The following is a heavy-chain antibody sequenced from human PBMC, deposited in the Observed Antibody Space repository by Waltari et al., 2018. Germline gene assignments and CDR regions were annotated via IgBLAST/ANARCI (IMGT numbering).Heavy chain of an antibody. J-gene: IGHJ5*01. Sequence: QLQLQESGTGLVKPSETLSLTCTVSGGSISSSSYDWGWIRQPPGKGLEWIGSIYYSGSTYYNPSLKSRVTISVDTSKNQFSLKLSSVTAADTAVYYCAMESSSWFDYWGQGTLVTVSS. CDR2: IYYSGST. V-gene: IGHV4-39*07. D-gene: IGHD6-13*01. CDR3: AMESSSWFDY. CDR1: GGSISSSSYD.